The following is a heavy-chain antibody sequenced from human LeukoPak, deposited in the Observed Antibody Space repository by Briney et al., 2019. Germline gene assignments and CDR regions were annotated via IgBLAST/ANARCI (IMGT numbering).Heavy chain of an antibody. J-gene: IGHJ4*02. Sequence: PGGSLRLSCSGFGFTFRSFWMGWVRQAPGKGLEWVGLVKSKTDGGTTDYAAPVKGRFTVSRDDSKTTAYLHMNSLKTDDTAVYYCTTFKEVLTWGQGTLVTVSS. V-gene: IGHV3-15*01. D-gene: IGHD3-10*01. CDR2: VKSKTDGGTT. CDR3: TTFKEVLT. CDR1: GFTFRSFW.